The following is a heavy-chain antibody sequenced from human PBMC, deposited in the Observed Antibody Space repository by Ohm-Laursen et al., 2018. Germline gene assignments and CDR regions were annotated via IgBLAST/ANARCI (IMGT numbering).Heavy chain of an antibody. CDR3: AREGEYYNETSNYRAFDM. V-gene: IGHV3-11*01. D-gene: IGHD3-22*01. Sequence: GSLRLSCAASRFTFSDYYMSWIRQAPGKGLEWVSYISSSGSTIYYADSVKGRFTISRDNAKNSLYLQMNSLRAEDTAVYYCAREGEYYNETSNYRAFDMWGQGTMVTVSS. CDR2: ISSSGSTI. CDR1: RFTFSDYY. J-gene: IGHJ3*02.